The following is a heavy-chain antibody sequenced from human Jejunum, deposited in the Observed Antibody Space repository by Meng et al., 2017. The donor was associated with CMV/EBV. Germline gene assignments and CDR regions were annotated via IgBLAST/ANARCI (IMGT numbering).Heavy chain of an antibody. CDR3: AKNYADIVIPAIDY. CDR1: GCTFSTYA. D-gene: IGHD5-12*01. J-gene: IGHJ4*02. Sequence: GCTFSTYALSWGRQAPGKGLEWISGISTGGGAIYYAKSVEGRFTVSRDNSKDTLYLQMNSLRAEDTAVYYCAKNYADIVIPAIDYWGQGTLVTVSS. V-gene: IGHV3-23*01. CDR2: ISTGGGAI.